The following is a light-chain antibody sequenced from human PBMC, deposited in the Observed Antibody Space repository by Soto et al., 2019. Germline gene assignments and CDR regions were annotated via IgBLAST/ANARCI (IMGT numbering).Light chain of an antibody. V-gene: IGLV2-14*03. Sequence: QSVLTQPASVSGSPGQSFTISCTGTSSDVGAYHSVSWYQQHPGKAPKLIIFYVSNRPSGVSDRFSGSKSGITASLTISGLQAEDEADYYCTSFTDTGTVIFGGGTKLTVL. CDR1: SSDVGAYHS. J-gene: IGLJ2*01. CDR3: TSFTDTGTVI. CDR2: YVS.